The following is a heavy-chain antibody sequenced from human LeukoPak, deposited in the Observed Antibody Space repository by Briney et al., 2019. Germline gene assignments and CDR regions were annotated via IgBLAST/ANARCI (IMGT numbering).Heavy chain of an antibody. V-gene: IGHV3-23*01. Sequence: GGSLRLSCAASGFTVSSYGISLVRQAPGKGLEWVSAISGNGGNTYYADSVKGRFTIARDNCKNTLYLQMNSLRAEQTAVYYCAKSGLHRFDYWGQGTLVTVSS. CDR2: ISGNGGNT. D-gene: IGHD2-15*01. CDR1: GFTVSSYG. CDR3: AKSGLHRFDY. J-gene: IGHJ4*02.